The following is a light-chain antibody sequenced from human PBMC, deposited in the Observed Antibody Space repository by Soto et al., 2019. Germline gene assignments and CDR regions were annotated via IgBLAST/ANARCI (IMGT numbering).Light chain of an antibody. Sequence: EIVLTQSPATLSLSPGERATLSCRASQSVSSYLAWYQQKPGQAPRLLIYDASTRATGIPPRFRGSGSGTDFTRSISSREPEDFAVYYCQQRGYTFGERTKLEL. CDR3: QQRGYT. J-gene: IGKJ2*01. V-gene: IGKV3-11*01. CDR2: DAS. CDR1: QSVSSY.